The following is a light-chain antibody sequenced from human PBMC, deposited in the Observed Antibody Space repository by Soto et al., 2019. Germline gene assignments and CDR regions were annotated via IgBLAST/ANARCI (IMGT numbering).Light chain of an antibody. CDR1: QSVSSS. J-gene: IGKJ2*01. V-gene: IGKV3-15*01. Sequence: EIVMTQSPATLSVSPGERATLSCRASQSVSSSLAWYQKKPGQAPRLLFYGASPRATGVPARFSGSGSGTEFTLTSSSLQSEDLAVYYCQQYNNWLYTFGQGTKLEIK. CDR3: QQYNNWLYT. CDR2: GAS.